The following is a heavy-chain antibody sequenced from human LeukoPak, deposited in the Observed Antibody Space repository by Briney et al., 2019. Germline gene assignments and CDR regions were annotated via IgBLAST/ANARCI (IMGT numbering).Heavy chain of an antibody. CDR1: GGSFSGYY. Sequence: SETLSLTCAVYGGSFSGYYWSWIRQPPGKGLELSGEINHSGSTNYNPSLKSRVTISVDTSKNQFSLKLSSVTAADTAVYYCARGRVTIFGVVTVKSSFDYWGQGTLVTVSS. D-gene: IGHD3-3*01. CDR3: ARGRVTIFGVVTVKSSFDY. CDR2: INHSGST. V-gene: IGHV4-34*01. J-gene: IGHJ4*02.